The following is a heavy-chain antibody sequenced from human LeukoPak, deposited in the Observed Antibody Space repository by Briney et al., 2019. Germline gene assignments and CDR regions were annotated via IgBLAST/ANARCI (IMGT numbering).Heavy chain of an antibody. Sequence: WASVKVSCRASGYTFTSYNIHWVRQAPGQGLEWRGVINPTDGSAGFAQKFQGRVTMTRDMSTSTVYMELSRLRSDDTAVYYCARGGHKAAMVTGNYWGQGTLVTVSS. CDR1: GYTFTSYN. D-gene: IGHD5-18*01. J-gene: IGHJ4*02. V-gene: IGHV1-46*01. CDR2: INPTDGSA. CDR3: ARGGHKAAMVTGNY.